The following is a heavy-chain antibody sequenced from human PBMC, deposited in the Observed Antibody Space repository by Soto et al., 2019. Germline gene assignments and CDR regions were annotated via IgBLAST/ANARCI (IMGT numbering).Heavy chain of an antibody. CDR1: GGSFSGYY. Sequence: QVQLQQWGAGLLKPSETLSLTCAVYGGSFSGYYWSWIRQPPGKGLEWIGEINHSGSTNYNPSLNSRVTIAADTSKSPFSLKLSSVTAADAAVYYCARGRDVVVPAAMQYAGPFDYWGQGTLVTVSS. CDR3: ARGRDVVVPAAMQYAGPFDY. D-gene: IGHD2-2*01. CDR2: INHSGST. J-gene: IGHJ4*02. V-gene: IGHV4-34*01.